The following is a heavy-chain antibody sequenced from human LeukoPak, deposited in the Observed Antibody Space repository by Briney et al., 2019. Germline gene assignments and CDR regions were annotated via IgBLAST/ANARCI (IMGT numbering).Heavy chain of an antibody. J-gene: IGHJ4*02. CDR3: ARAAAAGKGSFDY. D-gene: IGHD6-13*01. CDR1: GGSISSYY. CDR2: IYYSRST. Sequence: SETLSLTCTVSGGSISSYYWSWIRQPPGKGLEWIRYIYYSRSTNYNPSLKSRVTISVDTSKNQFSLKLSSVTAADTAVYYCARAAAAGKGSFDYWGQGTLVTVSS. V-gene: IGHV4-59*01.